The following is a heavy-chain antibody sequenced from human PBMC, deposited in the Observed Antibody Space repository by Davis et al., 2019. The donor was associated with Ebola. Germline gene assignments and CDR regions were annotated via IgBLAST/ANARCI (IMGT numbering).Heavy chain of an antibody. CDR3: ARVSWGIVVVPAAAVYYYMDV. Sequence: GGSLRLSCAASGFTFSSYSMNWVRQAPGKGLEWVSYISSSSSTIYYADSVKGRFTISRDNAKNSLYLQMNSLRDEDTAVYYCARVSWGIVVVPAAAVYYYMDVWGKGTTVTVSS. CDR2: ISSSSSTI. J-gene: IGHJ6*03. V-gene: IGHV3-48*02. CDR1: GFTFSSYS. D-gene: IGHD2-2*01.